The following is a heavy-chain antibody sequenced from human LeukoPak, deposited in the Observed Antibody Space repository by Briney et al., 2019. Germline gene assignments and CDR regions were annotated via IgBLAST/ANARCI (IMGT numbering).Heavy chain of an antibody. D-gene: IGHD5-24*01. CDR2: IWYDGSNK. J-gene: IGHJ4*02. V-gene: IGHV3-33*06. Sequence: PGGSLRLSCAASGFTFSSYGMHWVRQAPGKGLEWVAVIWYDGSNKYYADSVKGRFTISRDNSKNTLYLQMNSLRAEDTAVYYCAKDSSLDGYNYQSHYWGQGTLVTVSS. CDR3: AKDSSLDGYNYQSHY. CDR1: GFTFSSYG.